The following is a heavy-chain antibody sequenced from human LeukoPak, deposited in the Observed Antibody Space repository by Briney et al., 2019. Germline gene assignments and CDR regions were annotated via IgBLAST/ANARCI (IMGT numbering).Heavy chain of an antibody. D-gene: IGHD2-2*02. J-gene: IGHJ4*02. V-gene: IGHV3-30*02. Sequence: GGSLRLSCAASGFTFSSYGMHWVRQAPGKGLEWVAFIRYDGSNKYYADSVKGRFTISRDNSKNTLYLQMNSLRAEDTAVYYRANGGGARYCSSTSCYTEGDYWGQGTLVTVSS. CDR2: IRYDGSNK. CDR3: ANGGGARYCSSTSCYTEGDY. CDR1: GFTFSSYG.